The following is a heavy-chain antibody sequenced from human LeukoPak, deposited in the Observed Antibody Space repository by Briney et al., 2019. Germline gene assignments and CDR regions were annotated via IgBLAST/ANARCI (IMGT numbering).Heavy chain of an antibody. Sequence: SETLSLTGSGSDASSRSYFWSWIRQSPGKGLKWIVYVYDNDISNVNHSLESRVSILVDRSKSQFSLKLRSVTAADTAVYYCARGLVLATDDAFDIWGPGTMVTVSS. CDR1: DASSRSYF. J-gene: IGHJ3*02. V-gene: IGHV4-59*01. D-gene: IGHD5-12*01. CDR2: VYDNDIS. CDR3: ARGLVLATDDAFDI.